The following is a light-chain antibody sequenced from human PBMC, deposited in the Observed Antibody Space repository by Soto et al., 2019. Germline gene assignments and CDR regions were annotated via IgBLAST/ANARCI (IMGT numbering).Light chain of an antibody. Sequence: EIVLTQSPGTLSLSPGERATLSCRASQSVSSSYLAWYQQKPGQAPRLLIYGASSRATGIPDRFSGSGSGTDFTFTSSTLEPEDFAVYCCQQYGSSPPYSFGQGTKLEIK. V-gene: IGKV3-20*01. CDR2: GAS. CDR3: QQYGSSPPYS. J-gene: IGKJ2*01. CDR1: QSVSSSY.